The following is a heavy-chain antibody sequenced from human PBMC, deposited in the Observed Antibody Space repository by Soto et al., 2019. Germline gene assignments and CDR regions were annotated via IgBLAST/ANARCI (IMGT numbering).Heavy chain of an antibody. V-gene: IGHV3-15*07. CDR2: IKSKTDGGTT. CDR1: GFTFSNAW. CDR3: AKAPIDYSSSPNFDY. Sequence: GGSLRLSCAASGFTFSNAWINWVRQAPGKGLEWVGRIKSKTDGGTTDFAASVKGRFAISRDDSKNMVYLQMNSLKTEDTAVYYCAKAPIDYSSSPNFDYWGQGTLVTVSS. J-gene: IGHJ4*02. D-gene: IGHD6-6*01.